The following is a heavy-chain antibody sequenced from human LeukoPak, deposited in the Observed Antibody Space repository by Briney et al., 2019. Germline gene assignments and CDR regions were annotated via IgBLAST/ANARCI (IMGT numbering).Heavy chain of an antibody. CDR2: ISAYNGNT. CDR3: AREGSYYDSSGYYLVTRFDY. CDR1: GYTFTSYG. Sequence: ATVKVSCKASGYTFTSYGISWVRQAPGQGLEWMGWISAYNGNTNYAQKLQGRVTMTTDTSTSTAYMELRSLRSDDTAVYYCAREGSYYDSSGYYLVTRFDYWGQGTLVTVSS. D-gene: IGHD3-22*01. J-gene: IGHJ4*02. V-gene: IGHV1-18*01.